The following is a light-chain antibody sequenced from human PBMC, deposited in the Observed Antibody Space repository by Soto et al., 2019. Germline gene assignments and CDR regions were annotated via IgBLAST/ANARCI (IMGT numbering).Light chain of an antibody. J-gene: IGKJ5*01. Sequence: EIVLTQSPATLSLSPVERATLSCRASQSVSSYLGWYQQKPGQAPRLLIYDASNRATGIPARFSASGSGTDFTLTISSLEPEDFAVYYCQHRSNWPSFGQGTRLEIK. V-gene: IGKV3-11*01. CDR2: DAS. CDR3: QHRSNWPS. CDR1: QSVSSY.